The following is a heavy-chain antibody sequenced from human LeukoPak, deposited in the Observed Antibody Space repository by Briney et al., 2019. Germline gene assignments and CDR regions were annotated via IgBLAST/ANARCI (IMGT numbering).Heavy chain of an antibody. D-gene: IGHD5-18*01. J-gene: IGHJ4*02. CDR1: GGSISGYY. Sequence: SETLSLTCTVSGGSISGYYWSWIRQPPGKGLEWIGYIYYSGNTNYNPSLKSRVTISVDTSKNQFSLKLSSVTAADTAVYYCATFGGYSYGYRLFDYWGQGTLVTVSS. CDR2: IYYSGNT. V-gene: IGHV4-59*01. CDR3: ATFGGYSYGYRLFDY.